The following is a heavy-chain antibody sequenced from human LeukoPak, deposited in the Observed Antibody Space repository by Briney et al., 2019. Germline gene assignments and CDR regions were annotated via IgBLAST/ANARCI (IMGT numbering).Heavy chain of an antibody. J-gene: IGHJ4*02. Sequence: SDTLSLTCTVSGGSISSYYWSWIRQPPGKGLEWIGYLYYSGSTNYNPSLKSRVTISVDTSKNQVSLKLTSVTAADTAVYYCAKVASGSYLDSWGQGTLVTVSS. D-gene: IGHD1-26*01. CDR2: LYYSGST. CDR1: GGSISSYY. V-gene: IGHV4-59*01. CDR3: AKVASGSYLDS.